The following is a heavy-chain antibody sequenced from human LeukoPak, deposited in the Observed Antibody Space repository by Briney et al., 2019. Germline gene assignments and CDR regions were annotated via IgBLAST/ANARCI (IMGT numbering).Heavy chain of an antibody. J-gene: IGHJ4*02. Sequence: SETLSLTCTVSGGSISSSSYYWGWIRQPPGKGLEWIGSIYYSGSTYYNPSLKSRVTISVDTSKNQFSLKLSSVTAADTAVYYCATSLYGDPFDYWGQGTLVTVSS. V-gene: IGHV4-39*01. D-gene: IGHD4-17*01. CDR3: ATSLYGDPFDY. CDR2: IYYSGST. CDR1: GGSISSSSYY.